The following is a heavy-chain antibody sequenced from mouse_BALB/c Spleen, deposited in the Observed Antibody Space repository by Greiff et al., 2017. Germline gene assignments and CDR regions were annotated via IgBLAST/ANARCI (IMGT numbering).Heavy chain of an antibody. CDR1: GYSFTSYW. CDR2: IDPSDSET. J-gene: IGHJ2*01. D-gene: IGHD2-14*01. V-gene: IGHV1S126*01. Sequence: VKLQESGPQLVRPGASVKISCKASGYSFTSYWMHWVKQRPGQGLEWIGMIDPSDSETRLNQKFKDKATLTVDKSSSTAYMQLSSPTSEDSAVYYCARWGRYDYFDYWGQGTTLTVSS. CDR3: ARWGRYDYFDY.